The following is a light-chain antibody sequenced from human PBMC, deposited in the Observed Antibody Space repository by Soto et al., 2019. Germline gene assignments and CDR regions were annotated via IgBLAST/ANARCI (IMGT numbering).Light chain of an antibody. V-gene: IGKV3-15*01. CDR2: AAS. CDR3: QQYNNWWT. J-gene: IGKJ1*01. Sequence: EIVMTQSPATLSVSPGERATLSCRASQSVNRNLAWDQQKPGQAPRLLISAASTRATGIPARFSGSGSETEFTLTISSLQSEDFAVYYCQQYNNWWTFGQGTKVEMK. CDR1: QSVNRN.